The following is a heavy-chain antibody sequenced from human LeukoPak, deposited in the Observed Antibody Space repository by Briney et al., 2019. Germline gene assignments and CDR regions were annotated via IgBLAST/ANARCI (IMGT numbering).Heavy chain of an antibody. CDR3: AKDLGPVALNGGDY. V-gene: IGHV3-30*02. CDR1: GFTFSSYG. D-gene: IGHD6-19*01. CDR2: IRYDGSNK. J-gene: IGHJ4*02. Sequence: GGSLRLSCAASGFTFSSYGMHWVRQAPGRGLEWVAFIRYDGSNKYYADSVKGRFTISRDNSKNTLYLQMNSLRPDDTAVYYCAKDLGPVALNGGDYWGQGTLVTVSS.